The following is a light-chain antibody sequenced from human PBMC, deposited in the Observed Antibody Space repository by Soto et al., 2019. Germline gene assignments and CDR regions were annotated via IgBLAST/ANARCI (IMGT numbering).Light chain of an antibody. Sequence: DIQMTQSPSSLSASVGDRVTITCQASHDITSSLNWYQHKPGRAPKLLIYDASILEAGVPTRFSGSGSGTHFTFTLSSLQPEDVATYYCQHCDYLPIFGPGTTVDFK. CDR1: HDITSS. CDR3: QHCDYLPI. J-gene: IGKJ3*01. V-gene: IGKV1-33*01. CDR2: DAS.